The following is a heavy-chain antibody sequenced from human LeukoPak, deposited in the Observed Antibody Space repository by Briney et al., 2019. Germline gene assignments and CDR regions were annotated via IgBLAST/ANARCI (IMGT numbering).Heavy chain of an antibody. J-gene: IGHJ4*02. Sequence: PSETLSLTCTVSGGSISSGGYYWSWIRQHPGKGLEWIGYIYYSGSTYYNPSLKSRVTISVDTSKNQFSLKLSSVTAADTAVYYCARWGIAARHFDYWGQGTLVTVSS. CDR1: GGSISSGGYY. CDR3: ARWGIAARHFDY. D-gene: IGHD6-6*01. CDR2: IYYSGST. V-gene: IGHV4-31*03.